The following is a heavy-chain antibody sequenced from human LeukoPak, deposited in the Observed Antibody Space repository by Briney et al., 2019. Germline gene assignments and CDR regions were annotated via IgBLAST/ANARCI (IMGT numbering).Heavy chain of an antibody. D-gene: IGHD2-2*01. J-gene: IGHJ5*02. CDR1: GGSISSGGYY. CDR3: ARVPLGYCSSTSCPGTADWFDP. Sequence: SQTLSLTCTVSGGSISSGGYYWSWIRQPPGKGLEWIGYIYHSGSTYYNPSLKSRVTISVDRSKNQFSLKLSSVTAADTAVYYCARVPLGYCSSTSCPGTADWFDPWGQGTLVTVSS. V-gene: IGHV4-30-2*01. CDR2: IYHSGST.